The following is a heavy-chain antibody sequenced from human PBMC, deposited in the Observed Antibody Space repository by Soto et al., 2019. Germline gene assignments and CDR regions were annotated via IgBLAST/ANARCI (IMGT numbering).Heavy chain of an antibody. CDR1: GFTLSMSA. D-gene: IGHD3-16*02. V-gene: IGHV3-23*01. CDR2: ISDSGDRT. Sequence: LRLSFASSGFTLSMSAVNWVRQAPGKGLEWVSYISDSGDRTYYADSVKGRFTISRDRSKNTVSLQMDSLRAEDTAVYYCAKDRGIIVKAGDAFDVWGQGTKVPVSS. CDR3: AKDRGIIVKAGDAFDV. J-gene: IGHJ3*01.